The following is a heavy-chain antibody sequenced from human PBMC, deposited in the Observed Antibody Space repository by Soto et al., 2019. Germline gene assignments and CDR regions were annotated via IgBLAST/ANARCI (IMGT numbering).Heavy chain of an antibody. CDR1: EFTFTSYA. Sequence: EVQLLESGGGLVQPGGSLRLSCAASEFTFTSYAMSWVRQAPGKGLEWVSAVGSDGGSTYYADSVRGRFTVSRDNSQNTLYLQMNNLRAEDTAVCYCAKDVCGAGTFCHFDFWGQGTLVTVSS. V-gene: IGHV3-23*01. CDR2: VGSDGGST. J-gene: IGHJ4*02. D-gene: IGHD1-1*01. CDR3: AKDVCGAGTFCHFDF.